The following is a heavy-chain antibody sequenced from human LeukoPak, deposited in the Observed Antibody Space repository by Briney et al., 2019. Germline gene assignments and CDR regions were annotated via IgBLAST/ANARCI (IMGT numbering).Heavy chain of an antibody. CDR2: IKQDGSEK. V-gene: IGHV3-7*03. Sequence: GGSLRLSCAASGFTFSSYWMSWVRQAPGKGLEWVANIKQDGSEKYYVDSVKGRFTISRDNSKNTLYLQMNSLRAEDTAVYYCAKNGRHVVVTAIFLRWGQGTLVTVSS. J-gene: IGHJ4*02. D-gene: IGHD2-21*02. CDR3: AKNGRHVVVTAIFLR. CDR1: GFTFSSYW.